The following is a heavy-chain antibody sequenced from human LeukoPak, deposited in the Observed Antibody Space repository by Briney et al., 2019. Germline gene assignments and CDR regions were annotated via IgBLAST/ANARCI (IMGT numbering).Heavy chain of an antibody. CDR2: ISSSRSTI. J-gene: IGHJ4*02. CDR3: ARSQVVTTVTTTFDY. V-gene: IGHV3-48*04. Sequence: TGGSLRLSCAASGFTFSSYSMNWVRQAPGKGLEWVSYISSSRSTIYYADCVKGRLTISRDNAKNSLYLQMNSLRAEDTAVYYCARSQVVTTVTTTFDYWGQGTLVSVST. CDR1: GFTFSSYS. D-gene: IGHD4-11*01.